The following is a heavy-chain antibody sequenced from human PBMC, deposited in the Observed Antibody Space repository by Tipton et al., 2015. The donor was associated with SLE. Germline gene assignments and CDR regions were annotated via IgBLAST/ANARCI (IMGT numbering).Heavy chain of an antibody. CDR2: ISYTGNT. V-gene: IGHV4-59*11. J-gene: IGHJ2*01. Sequence: TLSLTCTVSGASISTHYWSWIRQPPGKGLEWMGYISYTGNTNFNPTPKSRVTMSVATSKNQFSLRLTSGTAADTAMYYCARDSAVNFWYFDLWGRGTLVTVSS. CDR1: GASISTHY. CDR3: ARDSAVNFWYFDL.